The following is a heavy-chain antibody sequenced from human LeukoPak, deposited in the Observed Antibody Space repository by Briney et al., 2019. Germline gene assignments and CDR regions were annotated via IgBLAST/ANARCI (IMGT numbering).Heavy chain of an antibody. J-gene: IGHJ4*02. CDR2: ISSYNGNT. CDR3: ARRRGHSGYDPFDY. Sequence: ASVKVSCKASGYTFTSYGISWVRQAPGQGLEWMGWISSYNGNTNYAQKLQGRVTMTTDTSTSTAYMELRSLRSDDTALYYCARRRGHSGYDPFDYWGQGTLVTVSS. CDR1: GYTFTSYG. D-gene: IGHD5-12*01. V-gene: IGHV1-18*01.